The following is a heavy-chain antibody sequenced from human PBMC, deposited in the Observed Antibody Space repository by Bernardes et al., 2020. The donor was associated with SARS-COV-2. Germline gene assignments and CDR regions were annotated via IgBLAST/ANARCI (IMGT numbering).Heavy chain of an antibody. CDR1: GFTFSSHA. D-gene: IGHD6-19*01. J-gene: IGHJ6*02. Sequence: VGSLRLSCIASGFTFSSHAMHWVRQAPGKGLKYVSGISSNGVSTTYADSVKGRVTISRDNFKNTLYLQMGSLRPEDMGVYYCARADFSGWDPDYGLDVWGQGTTVTVS. CDR2: ISSNGVST. CDR3: ARADFSGWDPDYGLDV. V-gene: IGHV3-64*02.